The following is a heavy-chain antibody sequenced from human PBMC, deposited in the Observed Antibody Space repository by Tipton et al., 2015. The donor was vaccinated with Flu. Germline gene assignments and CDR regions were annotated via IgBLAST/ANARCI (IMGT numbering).Heavy chain of an antibody. CDR1: GASVSSNVYY. CDR2: IYYSDTT. Sequence: TLSLTCSVSGASVSSNVYYWAWIRQPPGEKLEWLGYIYYSDTTNYNPSLQSRVAISPDTSKNQFSLELTSVTAADTAVYYCARKWPTWSGDHRGYFDLWGRDTLVTVSS. V-gene: IGHV4-61*05. CDR3: ARKWPTWSGDHRGYFDL. J-gene: IGHJ2*01. D-gene: IGHD3-3*01.